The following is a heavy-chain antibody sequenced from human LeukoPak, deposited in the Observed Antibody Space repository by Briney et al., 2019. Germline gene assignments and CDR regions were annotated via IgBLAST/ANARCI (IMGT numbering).Heavy chain of an antibody. J-gene: IGHJ6*02. CDR3: AREPLVRGITHALDV. CDR2: IYHSGST. Sequence: SETLSLTCTVSGYSISSGYYWGWIRQPPGKGLEWIGSIYHSGSTYYNPSLKSRVTISVDTSKNQFSLKLSSVTAADTAVYYCAREPLVRGITHALDVWGQGTTVTVSS. CDR1: GYSISSGYY. D-gene: IGHD3-10*01. V-gene: IGHV4-38-2*02.